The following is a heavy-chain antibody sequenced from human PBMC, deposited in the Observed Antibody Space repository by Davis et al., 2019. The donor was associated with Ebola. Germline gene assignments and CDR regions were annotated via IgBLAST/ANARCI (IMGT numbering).Heavy chain of an antibody. CDR1: GGTFSSYA. CDR2: IIPIFGTA. D-gene: IGHD6-6*01. CDR3: ARPVAAPRRKKGYYYGMDV. Sequence: AASVKVSCKASGGTFSSYAISWVRQAPGQGLEWMGGIIPIFGTANYAQKFQGRVTITADESTSTAYMELSSLRSEDTAVYYCARPVAAPRRKKGYYYGMDVWGQGTTVTVSS. J-gene: IGHJ6*02. V-gene: IGHV1-69*13.